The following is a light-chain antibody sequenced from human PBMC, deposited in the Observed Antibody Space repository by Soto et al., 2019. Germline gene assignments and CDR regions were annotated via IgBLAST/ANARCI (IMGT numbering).Light chain of an antibody. Sequence: QSALPQPPSASGSPRQSVAISCTGTSSDVGGYNYVSWYQQHPGKAPKLMIYEVNKRPSGVPDRFSGSKSGNTASLTVSGLQAEDEADYYCSSYAGSSNVFGTGTKVTV. V-gene: IGLV2-8*01. CDR3: SSYAGSSNV. CDR1: SSDVGGYNY. J-gene: IGLJ1*01. CDR2: EVN.